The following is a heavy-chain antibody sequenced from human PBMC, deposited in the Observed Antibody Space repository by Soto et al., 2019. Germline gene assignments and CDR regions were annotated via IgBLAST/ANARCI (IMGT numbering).Heavy chain of an antibody. D-gene: IGHD4-17*01. V-gene: IGHV4-31*03. J-gene: IGHJ6*03. CDR3: ARASSTVTTSEVYYYYYYYMDV. CDR2: IYYSGST. Sequence: QVQLQESGPGLVKPSQTLSLTCTVSGGSISSGGYYWSWIRQHPGKGLEWIGYIYYSGSTYDHPAIKNRATISVDTSKNPFSLKLSSVTAADTAVYYCARASSTVTTSEVYYYYYYYMDVWGKGTTVTVSS. CDR1: GGSISSGGYY.